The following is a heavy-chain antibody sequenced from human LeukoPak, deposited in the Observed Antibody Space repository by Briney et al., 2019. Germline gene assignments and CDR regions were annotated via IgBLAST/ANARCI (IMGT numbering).Heavy chain of an antibody. CDR1: GFTVSSNY. Sequence: GGSLRLSCAASGFTVSSNYMSWVRQAPGKGLEWVSSISSSSSYIYYADSVKGRFTISRDNAKNSLYLQMNSLRAEDTAVYYCARGAAMGHFDYWGQGTLVTVSS. V-gene: IGHV3-21*01. D-gene: IGHD5-18*01. CDR3: ARGAAMGHFDY. J-gene: IGHJ4*02. CDR2: ISSSSSYI.